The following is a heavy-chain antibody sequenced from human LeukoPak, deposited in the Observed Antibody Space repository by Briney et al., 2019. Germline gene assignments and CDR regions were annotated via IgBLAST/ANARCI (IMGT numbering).Heavy chain of an antibody. V-gene: IGHV4-30-4*08. CDR1: GGSISSGDYY. CDR3: ARGFWSGYYPNYFDY. J-gene: IGHJ4*02. CDR2: IYYSGST. Sequence: SQTLSLTCTVSGGSISSGDYYWSWIRQPPGKDLEWIGYIYYSGSTYYNPSLKSRVTISVDTSKNQFSLKLGSVTAADTAVYYCARGFWSGYYPNYFDYWGQGTLVTVSS. D-gene: IGHD3-3*01.